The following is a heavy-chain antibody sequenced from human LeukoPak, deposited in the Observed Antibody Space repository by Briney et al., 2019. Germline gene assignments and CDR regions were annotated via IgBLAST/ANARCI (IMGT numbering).Heavy chain of an antibody. CDR1: GFTVSSNY. CDR2: IYSGGST. Sequence: GGSLRLSCAASGFTVSSNYMSWVRQAPGKELEWVSVIYSGGSTYYADSVKGRFTISRDNSKNTLYLQMNSLRAEDTAVYYCARDQLPGTGDYWGQGTLVTVSS. J-gene: IGHJ4*02. V-gene: IGHV3-66*02. CDR3: ARDQLPGTGDY. D-gene: IGHD3-10*01.